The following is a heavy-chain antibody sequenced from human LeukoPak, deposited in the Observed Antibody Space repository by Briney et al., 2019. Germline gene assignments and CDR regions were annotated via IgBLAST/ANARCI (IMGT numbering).Heavy chain of an antibody. CDR3: AGAVDYGNYFDY. J-gene: IGHJ4*02. CDR1: GDSMTRGGYY. V-gene: IGHV4-31*03. D-gene: IGHD4-17*01. CDR2: IYHSGTT. Sequence: SQTLSLTCTVSGDSMTRGGYYWSWVRQHPGKGLEWVGFIYHSGTTFYNPSLESRATISVDTSQNQFSLKLTSVTAADTAVYYCAGAVDYGNYFDYWGQGTLVTVSS.